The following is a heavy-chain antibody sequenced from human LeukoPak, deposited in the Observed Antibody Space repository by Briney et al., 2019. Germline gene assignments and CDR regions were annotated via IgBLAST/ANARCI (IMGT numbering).Heavy chain of an antibody. V-gene: IGHV3-7*01. J-gene: IGHJ4*02. Sequence: GGSLRLSCAASGFTFSNYWMSWVRQAPGKGLEWVANIKQDGSEKYYVDSVKGRFTISRGNAENSLYLQMNSLSNEDTAVYYCASTQTFDYWGQGTLVTVSS. CDR3: ASTQTFDY. CDR1: GFTFSNYW. CDR2: IKQDGSEK.